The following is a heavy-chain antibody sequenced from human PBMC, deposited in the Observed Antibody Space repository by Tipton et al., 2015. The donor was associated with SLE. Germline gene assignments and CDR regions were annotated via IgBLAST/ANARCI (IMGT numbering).Heavy chain of an antibody. J-gene: IGHJ2*01. Sequence: GSLRLSCAASGFTFSNYAMSWVRQAPGKGLEWVSAIRGAGDSAYYADSVKGRFTISRDNSKNTLSLQVNSLGAEDTAVYYCAGRGYSSSWSSFDVWGRGTLVTVSS. CDR1: GFTFSNYA. CDR3: AGRGYSSSWSSFDV. V-gene: IGHV3-23*01. D-gene: IGHD6-13*01. CDR2: IRGAGDSA.